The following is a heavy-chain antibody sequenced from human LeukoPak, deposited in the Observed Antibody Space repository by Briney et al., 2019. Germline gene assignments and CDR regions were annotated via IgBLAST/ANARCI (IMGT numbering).Heavy chain of an antibody. CDR2: IYYSGST. CDR1: GGSISSGGYY. D-gene: IGHD2/OR15-2a*01. V-gene: IGHV4-39*07. Sequence: SQTLSLTCTVSGGSISSGGYYWSWIRQPPGKGLEWIGSIYYSGSTYYNPSLKSRVTISVDTSKNQFSLKLSSVTAADTAVYYCARVSLIVAIGHWGQGTLVTVSS. CDR3: ARVSLIVAIGH. J-gene: IGHJ4*02.